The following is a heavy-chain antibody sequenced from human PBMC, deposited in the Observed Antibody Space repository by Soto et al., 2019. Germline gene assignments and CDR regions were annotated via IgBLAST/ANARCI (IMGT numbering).Heavy chain of an antibody. D-gene: IGHD5-18*01. J-gene: IGHJ6*02. CDR2: IYYSGST. V-gene: IGHV4-59*01. Sequence: SETLSLTCTVSGGSISSYYWSWIRQPPGKGLEWIGYIYYSGSTNYNPSLKSRVTISVDTSKNQFSLKLSSVTAADTAVYYCAGRYGGDYGGMDVWGQGTTVTVSS. CDR1: GGSISSYY. CDR3: AGRYGGDYGGMDV.